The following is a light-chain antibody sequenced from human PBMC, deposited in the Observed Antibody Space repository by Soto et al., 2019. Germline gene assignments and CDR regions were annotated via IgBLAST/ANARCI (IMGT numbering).Light chain of an antibody. CDR2: DAC. CDR3: QQRSSS. J-gene: IGKJ4*01. CDR1: QSVSSY. Sequence: EIVLTQSPATLSLSPGERATLSCRASQSVSSYLAWYQQKPGQAPRLLIYDACNRATGIPARFSGSGSGTDFTLTISSLEPEDFAVYYCQQRSSSFGGGTKVEIK. V-gene: IGKV3-11*01.